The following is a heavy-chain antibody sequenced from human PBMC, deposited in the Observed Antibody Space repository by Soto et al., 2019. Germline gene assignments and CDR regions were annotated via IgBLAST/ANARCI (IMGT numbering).Heavy chain of an antibody. J-gene: IGHJ4*02. D-gene: IGHD5-12*01. Sequence: SETLSLTXTVSGGSISSGGYYWSWIRQHPGKGLEWIGYIYYSGSTYYNPSLKSRVTISVDTSKNQFSLKLSSVTAADTAVYYCAGSLSGYDYYYFDYWGQGTLVTVSS. CDR3: AGSLSGYDYYYFDY. CDR1: GGSISSGGYY. CDR2: IYYSGST. V-gene: IGHV4-31*03.